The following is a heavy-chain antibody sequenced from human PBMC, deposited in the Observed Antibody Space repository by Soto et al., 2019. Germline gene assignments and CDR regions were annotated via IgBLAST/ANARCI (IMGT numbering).Heavy chain of an antibody. CDR3: ARVPVGPAVAGTFDY. Sequence: SQTLSLTCAIAGDSVSSNSAAWNWIRQSPSRGLEGLGRTYYRSKWYNGYAVSVKSRITINPDTSKNQFSLQLNSVTPQDTAVYYCARVPVGPAVAGTFDYWGQGTLVTVSS. CDR1: GDSVSSNSAA. D-gene: IGHD6-19*01. J-gene: IGHJ4*02. V-gene: IGHV6-1*01. CDR2: TYYRSKWYN.